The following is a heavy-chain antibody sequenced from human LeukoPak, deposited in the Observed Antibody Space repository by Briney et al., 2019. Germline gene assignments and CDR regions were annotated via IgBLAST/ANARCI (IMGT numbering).Heavy chain of an antibody. J-gene: IGHJ5*02. V-gene: IGHV4-59*01. CDR3: ARGRYYDFWSGYYSWFDP. D-gene: IGHD3-3*01. CDR1: GGSISSYY. Sequence: PSETLSLTCTVSGGSISSYYWSWIRQPPGKGLEWIGYIYYSGSTNYNPSLKSQVTISVDTSKNQFSLKLSSVTAADTAVYYCARGRYYDFWSGYYSWFDPWGQGTLVTVSS. CDR2: IYYSGST.